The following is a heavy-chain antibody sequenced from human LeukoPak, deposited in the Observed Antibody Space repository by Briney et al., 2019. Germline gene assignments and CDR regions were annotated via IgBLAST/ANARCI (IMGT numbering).Heavy chain of an antibody. Sequence: SETLSLTCAVYGGSFSGYYWSWIRQPPGKGLEWIGEINHSGSTNYNPSLKSRGTISADTSKNQFSLKLSSVTAADTAVYYCARASIAAAVVDWGQGPLVTVSS. CDR3: ARASIAAAVVD. D-gene: IGHD6-13*01. J-gene: IGHJ4*02. CDR2: INHSGST. V-gene: IGHV4-34*01. CDR1: GGSFSGYY.